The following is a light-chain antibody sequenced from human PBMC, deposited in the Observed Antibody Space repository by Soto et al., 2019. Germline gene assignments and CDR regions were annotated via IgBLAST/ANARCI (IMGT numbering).Light chain of an antibody. CDR1: QSVSSSY. CDR2: DAS. J-gene: IGKJ5*01. V-gene: IGKV3D-20*01. CDR3: QQYGXPRVT. Sequence: EIGLAEAPAPLSLSPGEKATLSCGASQSVSSSYLAWYQQKPGLAPRLLIYDASSRATGIPDRFSGSGSGTDFTLTISRLEPEDFAEYYCQQYGXPRVTFGQGTRLEIK.